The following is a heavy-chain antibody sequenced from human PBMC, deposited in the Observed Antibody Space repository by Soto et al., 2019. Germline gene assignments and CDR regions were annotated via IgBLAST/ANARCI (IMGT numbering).Heavy chain of an antibody. V-gene: IGHV3-23*01. J-gene: IGHJ1*01. D-gene: IGHD3-10*01. CDR2: ISGSDGKT. CDR3: ARWSYLDF. Sequence: PGGSLRLSCAASGFSFGSYALSWVRQAPGKGLEWVSTISGSDGKTFYADSVKGRFSLSRDTSQSTLYLQMNSLRTDDTAMCSRARWSYLDFWGQGTRVTVSS. CDR1: GFSFGSYA.